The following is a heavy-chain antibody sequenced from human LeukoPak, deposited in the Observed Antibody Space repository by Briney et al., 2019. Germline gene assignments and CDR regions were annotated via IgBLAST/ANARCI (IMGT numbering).Heavy chain of an antibody. V-gene: IGHV3-48*03. J-gene: IGHJ4*02. D-gene: IGHD4-17*01. CDR2: ISSSGSTI. Sequence: PGGSLGLSCAASGFAFSSYEMNWVRQAPGKGLEWVSYISSSGSTIYYADSVKGRFTISRDNAKNSLYLQMNSLRAEDTAVYYCARARTTVTNWGQGTLVTVSS. CDR1: GFAFSSYE. CDR3: ARARTTVTN.